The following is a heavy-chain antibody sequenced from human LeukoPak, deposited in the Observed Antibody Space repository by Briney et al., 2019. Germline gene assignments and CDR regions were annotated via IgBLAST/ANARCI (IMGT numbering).Heavy chain of an antibody. CDR3: AREGALTMIGSFDY. Sequence: GGSLRLSCAASGFTFSSYAMHWVRQAPGKGLEWVAVISYDGSNNYYADSVKGRFTISRDNSKNTLYLQMNSLRAEDTAVYYCAREGALTMIGSFDYWGQGTLVTVSS. V-gene: IGHV3-30*14. J-gene: IGHJ4*02. CDR1: GFTFSSYA. D-gene: IGHD3-22*01. CDR2: ISYDGSNN.